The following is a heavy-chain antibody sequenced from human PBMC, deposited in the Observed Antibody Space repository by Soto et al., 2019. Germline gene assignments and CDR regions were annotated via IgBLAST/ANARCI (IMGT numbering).Heavy chain of an antibody. Sequence: PSETLSLTSTVSGDSIRSSSYWGWIRQPPGKGLEWIGSIYSTGNTYYNPSLNSQVTISVDTSKNHFSLNVISVTAADTAVYYCRRSSRYSTDVWGQGTTVTVSS. CDR2: IYSTGNT. D-gene: IGHD6-13*01. CDR3: RRSSRYSTDV. J-gene: IGHJ6*02. V-gene: IGHV4-39*01. CDR1: GDSIRSSSY.